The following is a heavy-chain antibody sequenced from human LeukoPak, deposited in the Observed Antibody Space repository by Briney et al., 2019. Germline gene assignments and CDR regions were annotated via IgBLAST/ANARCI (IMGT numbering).Heavy chain of an antibody. Sequence: GGSLRLSCAASGFTLRSYWMSWVRQAPGKGLEGVANIKQDGSEKYYVDSVKVRFTISRDNDKNSMYLQINSLRADDTAVYYCAKVRVVFNWNYAYYFDSWGQGTLVTVSS. J-gene: IGHJ4*02. CDR3: AKVRVVFNWNYAYYFDS. CDR1: GFTLRSYW. CDR2: IKQDGSEK. V-gene: IGHV3-7*01. D-gene: IGHD1-7*01.